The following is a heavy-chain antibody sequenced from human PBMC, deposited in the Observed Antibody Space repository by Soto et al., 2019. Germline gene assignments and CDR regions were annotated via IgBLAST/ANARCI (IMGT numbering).Heavy chain of an antibody. J-gene: IGHJ4*02. D-gene: IGHD5-12*01. CDR1: GFTFSSYA. V-gene: IGHV3-30-3*01. CDR3: ARGRDGYTDYFDY. Sequence: PGGSLRLSSAAYGFTFSSYAMHWVRQAPGKGLEWVAVISYDGSNKYYADSVKGRFTISRDNSKNTLYLQMNSLRAEDTAVYYCARGRDGYTDYFDYWGQGT. CDR2: ISYDGSNK.